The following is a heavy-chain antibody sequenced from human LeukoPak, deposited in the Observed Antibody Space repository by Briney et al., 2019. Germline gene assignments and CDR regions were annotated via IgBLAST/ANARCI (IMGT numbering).Heavy chain of an antibody. CDR1: GYTLTELS. CDR3: ATVAYCGGDCYSYYYYYMDV. Sequence: ASVKVSCKVSGYTLTELSMHWVRQAPGKGLEWMGGFDPEDGETTYAQKFQGRVTMTEDTSTDTAYMELSSLRSEDTAVYYCATVAYCGGDCYSYYYYYMDVWGKGTTVTVSS. CDR2: FDPEDGET. J-gene: IGHJ6*03. D-gene: IGHD2-21*02. V-gene: IGHV1-24*01.